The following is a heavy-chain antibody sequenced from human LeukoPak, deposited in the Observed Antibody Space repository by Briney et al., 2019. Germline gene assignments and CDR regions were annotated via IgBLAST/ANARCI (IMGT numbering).Heavy chain of an antibody. CDR1: GFTFSASA. CDR2: IRSKVNTYAT. CDR3: TRLDVDQGVFDI. Sequence: GGSLKLSCAASGFTFSASAIHWVRQASGKGLEWVGYIRSKVNTYATAYTASVKGRFTISRDDSKNTAYLQMNSLKTEDTAVYYCTRLDVDQGVFDIWGQGTMVTVSS. J-gene: IGHJ3*02. D-gene: IGHD3-10*01. V-gene: IGHV3-73*01.